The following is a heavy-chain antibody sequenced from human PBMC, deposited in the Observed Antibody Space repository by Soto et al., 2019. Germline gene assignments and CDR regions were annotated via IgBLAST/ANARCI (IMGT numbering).Heavy chain of an antibody. V-gene: IGHV1-3*01. Sequence: ASVKVACKASGYTFTSYAMHWVRQDPGQRLEWMGWINAGNGHTRYSQKFQGRVTITRDTAASTAYMELSSLRSEDTAVYYCARGERYYYDTSGYFGFDYWGQGTLVTVSS. CDR1: GYTFTSYA. CDR3: ARGERYYYDTSGYFGFDY. CDR2: INAGNGHT. J-gene: IGHJ4*02. D-gene: IGHD3-22*01.